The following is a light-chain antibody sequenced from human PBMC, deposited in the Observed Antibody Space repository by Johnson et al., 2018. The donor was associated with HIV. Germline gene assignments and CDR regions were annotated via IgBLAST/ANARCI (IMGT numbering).Light chain of an antibody. V-gene: IGLV1-51*01. J-gene: IGLJ1*01. CDR3: GTWEGSLIVYV. Sequence: QSALTQPPSVSAAPGQKVTISCSGSSSNIGNNYVSWYQQLPGTPPKLLIYDNNKRPSEFPARFTGSQSATHATLDFTGLQTGDEADYYCGTWEGSLIVYVVVAVTEVTVL. CDR2: DNN. CDR1: SSNIGNNY.